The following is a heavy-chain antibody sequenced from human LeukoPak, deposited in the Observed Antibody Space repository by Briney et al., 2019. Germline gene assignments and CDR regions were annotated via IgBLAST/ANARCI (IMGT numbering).Heavy chain of an antibody. J-gene: IGHJ4*02. V-gene: IGHV3-23*01. D-gene: IGHD4-17*01. CDR1: GFSFTSYT. CDR2: IDGGGGST. Sequence: GGSLRLSCAASGFSFTSYTMNWVRQAPGKGLEWVSAIDGGGGSTYYADSVKGRFTVSRDNSKNTLYLQMNSLRAEDTAVYYCAKEWGYGDYVRYFDYWGQGTLVTVSS. CDR3: AKEWGYGDYVRYFDY.